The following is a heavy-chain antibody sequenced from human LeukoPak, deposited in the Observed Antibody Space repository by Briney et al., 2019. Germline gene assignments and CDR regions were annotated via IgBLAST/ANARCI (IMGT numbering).Heavy chain of an antibody. CDR3: AKGSMSSRRRGYFDY. J-gene: IGHJ4*02. Sequence: PGGSLRLSCAASGFTFSSYEMNWVRQAPGKGLEWVSYISSSGSTIYYADSVKGRFTISRDNAKNSLYLQMNSLRAEDTAVYYCAKGSMSSRRRGYFDYWGQGTLVTVSS. D-gene: IGHD6-13*01. V-gene: IGHV3-48*03. CDR2: ISSSGSTI. CDR1: GFTFSSYE.